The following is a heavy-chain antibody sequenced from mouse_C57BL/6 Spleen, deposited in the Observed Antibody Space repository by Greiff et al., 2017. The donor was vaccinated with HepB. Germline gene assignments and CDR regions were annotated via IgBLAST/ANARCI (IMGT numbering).Heavy chain of an antibody. V-gene: IGHV1-64*01. Sequence: QVQLQQPGAELVKPGASVKLSCKASGYTFTSYWMHWVKQRPGQGLEWIGMIHPNSGSTNYNEKFKSKATLTVDKSSSTAYMQRSSLTSEDSAVYYCARKSNYVYFDVWGTGTTVTVSS. J-gene: IGHJ1*03. D-gene: IGHD2-5*01. CDR2: IHPNSGST. CDR3: ARKSNYVYFDV. CDR1: GYTFTSYW.